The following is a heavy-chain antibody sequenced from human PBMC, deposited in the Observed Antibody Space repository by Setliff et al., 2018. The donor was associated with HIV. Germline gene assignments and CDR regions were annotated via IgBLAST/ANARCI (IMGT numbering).Heavy chain of an antibody. Sequence: GKGLEWIGYIYIYNSGSTNYNPSLTSRVTISADTSRDQFSLKLTSVTAADTGLYYCARGRHAGSGAYSGGFYYFDFWGQGALVTVSS. J-gene: IGHJ4*02. V-gene: IGHV4-59*01. D-gene: IGHD3-16*01. CDR3: ARGRHAGSGAYSGGFYYFDF. CDR2: IYIYNSGST.